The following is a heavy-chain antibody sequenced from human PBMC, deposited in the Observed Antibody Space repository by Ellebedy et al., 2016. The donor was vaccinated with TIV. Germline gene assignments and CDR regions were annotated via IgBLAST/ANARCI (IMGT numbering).Heavy chain of an antibody. V-gene: IGHV3-66*01. CDR3: ARETFNDVDLKMWGVFDI. J-gene: IGHJ3*02. D-gene: IGHD1-1*01. CDR2: IFIDSTT. Sequence: GGSLRLSCAASELTVSSNYMSWVRQAPGKGLEWVSVIFIDSTTYYADSVKGRFTISRDTSKNPLYVQMNSLRAEDTAVYYCARETFNDVDLKMWGVFDIWGQGTMVTVSS. CDR1: ELTVSSNY.